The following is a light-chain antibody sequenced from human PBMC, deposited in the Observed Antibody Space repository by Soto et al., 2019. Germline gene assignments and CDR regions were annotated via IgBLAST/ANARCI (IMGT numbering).Light chain of an antibody. CDR3: MQALQTTIS. CDR1: QSLLHRNGYNY. Sequence: DIVLTQSPLSLPVTPGEPASISCRSSQSLLHRNGYNYLDWYLQKPGQSPQLLIYLGSNRASGVPDRFSGSGSGTDFTLKISRVEAEDVRIYYCMQALQTTISFGGGTKV. J-gene: IGKJ4*01. V-gene: IGKV2-28*01. CDR2: LGS.